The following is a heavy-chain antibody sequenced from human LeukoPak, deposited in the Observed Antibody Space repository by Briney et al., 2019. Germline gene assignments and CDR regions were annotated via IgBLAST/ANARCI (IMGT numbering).Heavy chain of an antibody. Sequence: SETLSLTCTVSGDSISSYYWSWIRQPPGKGLEWIGYIYYSGSTNYNPSLKSRVTISVDTSKNQFSLRLSSVTAADTAVYYCARVTGYMIEDYFDYWGQGTLVTVSS. CDR2: IYYSGST. V-gene: IGHV4-59*01. CDR3: ARVTGYMIEDYFDY. CDR1: GDSISSYY. D-gene: IGHD3-22*01. J-gene: IGHJ4*02.